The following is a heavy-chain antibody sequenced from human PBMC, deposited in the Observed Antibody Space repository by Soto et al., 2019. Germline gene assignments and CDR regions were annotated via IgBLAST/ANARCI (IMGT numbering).Heavy chain of an antibody. V-gene: IGHV3-7*01. CDR1: GFTFSSYW. CDR2: IKQDGSEK. CDR3: ARAGRITIFSTGYPLNAFDI. Sequence: EVQLVVSGGGLVQPGGSLRLSCAASGFTFSSYWMSWVRQAPGKGLEWVANIKQDGSEKYYVDSVKGRFTISRDNAKNSLYLQMNSLRAEDMAVYYCARAGRITIFSTGYPLNAFDIWGQGTMVTVSS. D-gene: IGHD3-9*01. J-gene: IGHJ3*02.